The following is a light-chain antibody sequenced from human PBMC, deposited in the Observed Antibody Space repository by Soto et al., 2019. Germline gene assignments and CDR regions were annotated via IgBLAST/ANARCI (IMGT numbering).Light chain of an antibody. V-gene: IGKV3-20*01. CDR1: HSVYNNY. CDR2: GAS. J-gene: IGKJ1*01. CDR3: QHYVYTQWT. Sequence: EVGCTQSPCTLSLSTGERATLSCRASHSVYNNYIAWYQQKPGQAPRTVIYGASIRATGTPDRFSGSGSGTEFTLTIRRLEPEDFAVYFCQHYVYTQWTLGPGTKVDIK.